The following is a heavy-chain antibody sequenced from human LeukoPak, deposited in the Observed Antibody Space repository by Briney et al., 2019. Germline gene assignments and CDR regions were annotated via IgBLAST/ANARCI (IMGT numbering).Heavy chain of an antibody. CDR3: AKHRQYCSSTSCYYDYYYYYMDV. Sequence: GGSLRLSCAASGFTFSSYGMSWVRQAPGKGLEWVSAISGSGGSTYYADSVKGRFTISRDNSKNTLYLQMNSLRAEDTAVYYCAKHRQYCSSTSCYYDYYYYYMDVWGKGTTVTISS. J-gene: IGHJ6*03. CDR1: GFTFSSYG. V-gene: IGHV3-23*01. CDR2: ISGSGGST. D-gene: IGHD2-2*01.